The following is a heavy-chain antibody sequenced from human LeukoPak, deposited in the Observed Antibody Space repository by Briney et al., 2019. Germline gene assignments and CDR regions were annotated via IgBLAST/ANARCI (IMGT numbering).Heavy chain of an antibody. CDR1: GFTLSSYD. CDR2: ITRGGTT. CDR3: ARRDCSSGICFGRAFDL. Sequence: GGSLRLSCEASGFTLSSYDVSWVRQAPGKGLDWVSAITRGGTTSYADSVKGRFTISRDIPKNTLYLQMNTLRAEDTAIYYCARRDCSSGICFGRAFDLWGQGTMVTVSS. J-gene: IGHJ3*01. D-gene: IGHD2-2*01. V-gene: IGHV3-23*01.